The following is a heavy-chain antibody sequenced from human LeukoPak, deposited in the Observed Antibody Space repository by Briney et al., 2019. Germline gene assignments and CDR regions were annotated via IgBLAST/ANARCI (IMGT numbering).Heavy chain of an antibody. CDR3: ARETTNYYDSSGYLDAFDI. CDR2: IYHSGST. J-gene: IGHJ3*02. CDR1: GYSISSGYY. V-gene: IGHV4-38-2*02. Sequence: SETLSLTCTVSGYSISSGYYWGWIRQPPGMGLEWIGSIYHSGSTYYNPSLKSRVTISVDTSKNQFSLKLSSVTAVDTAVYYCARETTNYYDSSGYLDAFDIWGQGTMVTVSS. D-gene: IGHD3-22*01.